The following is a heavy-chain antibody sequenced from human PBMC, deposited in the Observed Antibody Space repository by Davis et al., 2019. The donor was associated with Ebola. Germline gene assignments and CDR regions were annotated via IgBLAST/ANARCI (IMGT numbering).Heavy chain of an antibody. CDR2: ISAYNGNT. J-gene: IGHJ4*02. CDR1: GGTFSSYA. V-gene: IGHV1-18*01. CDR3: ARDIGPMVLYFLDY. Sequence: ASVKVSCKASGGTFSSYAISWVRQAPGQGLEWMGWISAYNGNTNYAQKFQGRVTMTRDTSTSTVYMELSSLRSEDTAVYYCARDIGPMVLYFLDYWGQGTLVTVSS. D-gene: IGHD3-10*01.